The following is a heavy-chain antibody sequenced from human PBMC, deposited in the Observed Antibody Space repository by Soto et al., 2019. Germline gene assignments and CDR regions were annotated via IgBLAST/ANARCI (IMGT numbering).Heavy chain of an antibody. CDR2: ISTYNGNG. J-gene: IGHJ4*02. Sequence: ASVKVSCKGSSDTFNTFGSSWVRQAPGERLEWMGWISTYNGNGKYAQMFQGRLTMTTDPSTSTAYMELRSLRVEDTAVYYCARDGIGGTTFRGYLDYWGQGTLVTVSS. CDR3: ARDGIGGTTFRGYLDY. V-gene: IGHV1-18*01. CDR1: SDTFNTFG. D-gene: IGHD1-1*01.